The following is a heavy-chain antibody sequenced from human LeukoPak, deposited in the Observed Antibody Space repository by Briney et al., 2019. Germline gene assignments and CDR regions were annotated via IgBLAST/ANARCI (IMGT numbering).Heavy chain of an antibody. D-gene: IGHD2-2*01. CDR3: AKEGMSTPYLMYNWFDP. CDR2: VSTGGST. CDR1: GGSLSSGSDN. J-gene: IGHJ5*02. V-gene: IGHV4-61*09. Sequence: PSETLSLTCGVSGGSLSSGSDNWSWIRQPAGKGLEWIGHVSTGGSTNHNPSLKSRVSISVDTSKNQISLKLSSVTAADSAVYYCAKEGMSTPYLMYNWFDPWGQGILVTVSS.